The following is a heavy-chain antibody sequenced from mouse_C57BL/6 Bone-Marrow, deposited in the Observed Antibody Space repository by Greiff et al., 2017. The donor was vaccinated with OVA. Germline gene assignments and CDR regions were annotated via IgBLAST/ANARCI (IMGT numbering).Heavy chain of an antibody. Sequence: VQLKESGPGLVAPSQSLSITCTVSGFSLTSYAISWVRQPPGKGLEWLGVIWTGGGTNYNSALKARLSISKDNSKSQVFLKMNSLQTDDTARYYCARKSSLLYGSSHWYFDVWGTGTTVTVSS. J-gene: IGHJ1*03. CDR3: ARKSSLLYGSSHWYFDV. V-gene: IGHV2-9-1*01. CDR2: IWTGGGT. CDR1: GFSLTSYA. D-gene: IGHD1-1*01.